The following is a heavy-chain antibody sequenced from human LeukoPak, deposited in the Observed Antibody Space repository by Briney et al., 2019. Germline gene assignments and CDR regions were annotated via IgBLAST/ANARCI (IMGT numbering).Heavy chain of an antibody. CDR3: ATYQYDSGTYLDY. D-gene: IGHD3-10*01. J-gene: IGHJ4*02. V-gene: IGHV1-2*02. CDR2: INPNSGGT. CDR1: GYTFTGYY. Sequence: ASVKVSCKASGYTFTGYYIHWVRQAPGQGLEWMGWINPNSGGTNYAQKFQGRVTMTRDTYISTAYMELSRLRSDDTAVYYCATYQYDSGTYLDYWGQGTLVTVSS.